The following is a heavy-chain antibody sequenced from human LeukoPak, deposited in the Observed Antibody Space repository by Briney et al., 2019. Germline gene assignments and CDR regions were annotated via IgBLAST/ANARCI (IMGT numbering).Heavy chain of an antibody. CDR3: ARGINDYSNIGGDY. CDR2: ISYDGSNK. V-gene: IGHV3-30*19. Sequence: PGGSLRLSCAASGFTFSSYAMHWVRQAPGKGLEWVAVISYDGSNKYYADSVKGRFTISRDNSKNTLYLQMNSLRAEDTAVYYCARGINDYSNIGGDYWGQGTLVTVSS. J-gene: IGHJ4*02. D-gene: IGHD4-11*01. CDR1: GFTFSSYA.